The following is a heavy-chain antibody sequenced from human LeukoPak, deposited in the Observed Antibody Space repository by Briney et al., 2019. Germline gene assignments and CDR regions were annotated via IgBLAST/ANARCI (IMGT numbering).Heavy chain of an antibody. V-gene: IGHV1-24*01. CDR2: LDAEHTDI. CDR3: AKEVRYESGDRWYLAFDL. D-gene: IGHD2-15*01. J-gene: IGHJ4*02. Sequence: ASMKLSCTASEYTLTALTIHWIRQAPGKGLEWISGLDAEHTDIFYAEKLQGRFTITDDNATDTPYMETNSLRAEDTALYYCAKEVRYESGDRWYLAFDLWGQGTLVIVSS. CDR1: EYTLTALT.